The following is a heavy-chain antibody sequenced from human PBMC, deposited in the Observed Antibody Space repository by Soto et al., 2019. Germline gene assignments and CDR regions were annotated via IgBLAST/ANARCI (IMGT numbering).Heavy chain of an antibody. J-gene: IGHJ6*02. V-gene: IGHV4-31*03. CDR2: IYYSGST. CDR3: ARRGHYCDFWSGHNYYGMDV. CDR1: GGSISSGGYY. D-gene: IGHD3-3*01. Sequence: SETLSLTCTVSGGSISSGGYYWSWIRQHPGKGLEWIGYIYYSGSTYYNPSLKSRVTISVDTSKNQFSLKLGSVTAADTAVYYCARRGHYCDFWSGHNYYGMDVWGQGTTVTVSS.